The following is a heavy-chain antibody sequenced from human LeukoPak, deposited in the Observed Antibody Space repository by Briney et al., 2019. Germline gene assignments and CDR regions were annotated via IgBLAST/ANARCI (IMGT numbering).Heavy chain of an antibody. D-gene: IGHD3-10*01. J-gene: IGHJ2*01. V-gene: IGHV4-59*01. Sequence: SETLTLTCTVSGGSISSYYWSWIRQPPGKGLEWIGYIYYNGSTNYNPSLKSRVTISVDTSKKQFSLKLNSVTAADTAVYYCARDLYASGNYRSYWYFDLWGRGTLVTVSS. CDR1: GGSISSYY. CDR2: IYYNGST. CDR3: ARDLYASGNYRSYWYFDL.